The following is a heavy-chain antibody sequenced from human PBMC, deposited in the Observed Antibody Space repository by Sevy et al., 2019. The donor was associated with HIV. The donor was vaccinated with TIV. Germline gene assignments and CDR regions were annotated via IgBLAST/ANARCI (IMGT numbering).Heavy chain of an antibody. CDR3: ATYSSGWYHSFDY. Sequence: SETLSLTCAVSGYSISSGYYWGWIRQPPGKGLEWIGSIYHSGSTYYNPSLKSRVTISEDTSKNQFSPKLSSVTAADTAVYYCATYSSGWYHSFDYWGQGTLVTVSS. CDR1: GYSISSGYY. D-gene: IGHD6-13*01. V-gene: IGHV4-38-2*01. CDR2: IYHSGST. J-gene: IGHJ4*02.